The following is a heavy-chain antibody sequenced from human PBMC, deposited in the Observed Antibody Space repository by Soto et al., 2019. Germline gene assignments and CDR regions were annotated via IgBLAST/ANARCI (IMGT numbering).Heavy chain of an antibody. Sequence: SSVKVSCKASGGTFSGYAISWVRQAPGQGLEWMGGIIPLFGTVNYTQKFPGRDTFTAYKSTNTAYMELNSLRSEDTAVYYCARGAHYGDYVLFWFDPWGQGTLVTVSS. D-gene: IGHD4-17*01. CDR1: GGTFSGYA. J-gene: IGHJ5*02. CDR3: ARGAHYGDYVLFWFDP. CDR2: IIPLFGTV. V-gene: IGHV1-69*06.